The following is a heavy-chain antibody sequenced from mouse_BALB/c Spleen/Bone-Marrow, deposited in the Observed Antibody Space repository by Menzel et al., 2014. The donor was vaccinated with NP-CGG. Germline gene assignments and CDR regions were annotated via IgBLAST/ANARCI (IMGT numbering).Heavy chain of an antibody. CDR3: ARRGVYDYPWFVY. V-gene: IGHV1-4*01. D-gene: IGHD2-4*01. J-gene: IGHJ3*01. Sequence: VKLMESGAELARPGASVKMSCRASGYTFTTCTVHWVKQRPGQGLEWIGYINPSSDYTNYNQKFKDKATLTADKSSSTAYMQLSSLTSEDSAVYYCARRGVYDYPWFVYWGQGTLVTVSA. CDR1: GYTFTTCT. CDR2: INPSSDYT.